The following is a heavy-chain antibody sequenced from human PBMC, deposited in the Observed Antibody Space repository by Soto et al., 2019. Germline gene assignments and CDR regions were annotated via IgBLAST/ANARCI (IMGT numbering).Heavy chain of an antibody. Sequence: QVQLVQSGAEVKKPGSSVKVSCKASGGTFSSYAISWVRQAPGQGLEWMGGIIPIFGTANYAQKFQGRVTITADESTSTAYMELSSLRAEDTAVYYCARDCLSIRSGGSCYSDWGQGTLVTVSS. J-gene: IGHJ4*02. CDR2: IIPIFGTA. D-gene: IGHD2-15*01. V-gene: IGHV1-69*01. CDR3: ARDCLSIRSGGSCYSD. CDR1: GGTFSSYA.